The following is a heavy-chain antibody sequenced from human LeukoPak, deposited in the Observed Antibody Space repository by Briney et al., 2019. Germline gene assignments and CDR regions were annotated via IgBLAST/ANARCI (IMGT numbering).Heavy chain of an antibody. J-gene: IGHJ4*02. V-gene: IGHV1-18*01. CDR1: GYTFTSYG. CDR3: ARVSAQLGDPDY. Sequence: ASVKVSCKASGYTFTSYGISWVRQAPGQGLEWMGWISAYSGNTNYAQKLQGRVTMTTDTSTSTAYMELRSLRSDDTAVYYCARVSAQLGDPDYWGQGTLVTVSS. CDR2: ISAYSGNT. D-gene: IGHD6-6*01.